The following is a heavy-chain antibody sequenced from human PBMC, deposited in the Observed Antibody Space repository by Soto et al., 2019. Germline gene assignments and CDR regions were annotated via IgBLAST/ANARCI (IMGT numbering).Heavy chain of an antibody. CDR2: IYYSGST. CDR3: ARLLRHNYYGMDV. V-gene: IGHV4-39*01. Sequence: QLQLQESGPGLVKPSETLSLTCTVSGGSISSSSYYWGWIRQPPGKGLEWIGSIYYSGSTYYNPSLKSRVTISVDTSKNQVSLKLSSVTAADTAVYYCARLLRHNYYGMDVWGQGTTVTVSS. J-gene: IGHJ6*02. CDR1: GGSISSSSYY. D-gene: IGHD2-15*01.